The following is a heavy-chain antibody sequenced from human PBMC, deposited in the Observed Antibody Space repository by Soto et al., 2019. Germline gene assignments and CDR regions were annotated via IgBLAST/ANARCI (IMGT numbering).Heavy chain of an antibody. V-gene: IGHV5-51*03. CDR2: IYPGDSDT. CDR1: GYSFTSYW. D-gene: IGHD1-26*01. Sequence: EVQLVQSGAEVKKPGESLKISCKGSGYSFTSYWIGWVRQMPGKGLEWMGIIYPGDSDTRYSPSFQGQVTISADKSISNAYLQWSSLKASDTAMYYWARAGREWELLWVDAFDIWGQGTMVTVSS. CDR3: ARAGREWELLWVDAFDI. J-gene: IGHJ3*02.